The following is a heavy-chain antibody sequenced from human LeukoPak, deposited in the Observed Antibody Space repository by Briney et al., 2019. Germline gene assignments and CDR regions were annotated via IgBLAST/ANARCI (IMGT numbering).Heavy chain of an antibody. CDR3: ARRWDYSNYFRLRNWFDP. D-gene: IGHD4-11*01. J-gene: IGHJ5*02. CDR1: GGSISSGDYY. CDR2: INHSGST. V-gene: IGHV4-39*07. Sequence: SETLSLTCTVSGGSISSGDYYWSWIRQPPGKGLEWIGEINHSGSTNYNPSLKSRVTISVDTSKNQFSLKLSSVTAADTAVYYCARRWDYSNYFRLRNWFDPWGQGTLVTVSS.